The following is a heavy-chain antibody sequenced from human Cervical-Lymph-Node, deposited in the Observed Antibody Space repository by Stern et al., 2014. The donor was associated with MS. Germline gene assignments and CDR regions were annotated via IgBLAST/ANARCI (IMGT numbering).Heavy chain of an antibody. CDR3: ARLYSSSSFDY. J-gene: IGHJ4*02. Sequence: QVQLQESGPGLVKPSETLSLTCTVSGGSISSYYWSWIRQPPGKGLEWIGYIYYSGSTNCNPSLKSRVTIAVYPSKNQFSLKLSSVTAADTAVYYCARLYSSSSFDYWGQGTLVTVSS. D-gene: IGHD6-6*01. CDR1: GGSISSYY. CDR2: IYYSGST. V-gene: IGHV4-59*01.